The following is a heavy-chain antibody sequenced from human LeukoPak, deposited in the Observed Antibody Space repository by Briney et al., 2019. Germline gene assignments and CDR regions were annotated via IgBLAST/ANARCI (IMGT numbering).Heavy chain of an antibody. J-gene: IGHJ6*03. CDR3: ARAHVDIVVVPAARFTYYYMDV. V-gene: IGHV3-7*01. D-gene: IGHD2-2*01. CDR2: IKQDGSEK. Sequence: PGGSLRLSCAASGFTFSSYWMSWVRQAPGKGLEWVANIKQDGSEKYYVDSVKGRFTISRDNAKNSLYLQMNSLRAEDTAVYYCARAHVDIVVVPAARFTYYYMDVWGKGTTVTISS. CDR1: GFTFSSYW.